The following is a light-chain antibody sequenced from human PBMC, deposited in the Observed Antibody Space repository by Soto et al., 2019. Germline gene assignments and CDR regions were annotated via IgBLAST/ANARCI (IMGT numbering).Light chain of an antibody. CDR3: EQYGSSPWR. Sequence: EIVLTQSPGTLSLSPGERATLSCRASQSVSSSYLAWYQQKPGQAPRLLIYGASSRATGIPDRFSGSVSGTDFTLTISRLEPEDFAVYYCEQYGSSPWRFGQGNKVEIK. CDR2: GAS. J-gene: IGKJ1*01. CDR1: QSVSSSY. V-gene: IGKV3-20*01.